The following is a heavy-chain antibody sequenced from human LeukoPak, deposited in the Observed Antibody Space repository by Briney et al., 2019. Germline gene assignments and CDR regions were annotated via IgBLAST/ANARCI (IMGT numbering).Heavy chain of an antibody. CDR1: GFAFNGHG. D-gene: IGHD2-15*01. CDR2: ISSSSSNI. CDR3: VSQYCSGGSCFSH. V-gene: IGHV3-48*02. J-gene: IGHJ4*02. Sequence: GGSLRLACAASGFAFNGHGMNWVRQAPGKGLEWVSYISSSSSNIYSADFVKGRFSISRDNAKNSVYLQMNSLRDEDTAVYYCVSQYCSGGSCFSHWGQGTLVTVSS.